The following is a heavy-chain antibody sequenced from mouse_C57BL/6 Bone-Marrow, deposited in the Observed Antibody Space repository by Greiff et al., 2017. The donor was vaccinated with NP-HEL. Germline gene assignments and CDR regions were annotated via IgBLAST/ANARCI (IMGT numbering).Heavy chain of an antibody. CDR1: GYTFTSYG. CDR3: AGRGLEYYFDY. Sequence: VQLQQSGAELARPGASVKLSCKASGYTFTSYGISWVKQRPGQGLEWIGEIYPRSGNTYYNEKFKGKATLTADKSSSTAYMELRSLTSGDAAVYFCAGRGLEYYFDYWGQGTTLTVSS. V-gene: IGHV1-81*01. CDR2: IYPRSGNT. J-gene: IGHJ2*01. D-gene: IGHD2-2*01.